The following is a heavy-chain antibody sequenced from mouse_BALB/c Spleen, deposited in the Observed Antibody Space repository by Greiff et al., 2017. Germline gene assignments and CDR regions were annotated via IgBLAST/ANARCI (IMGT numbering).Heavy chain of an antibody. CDR3: TRADYGDD. D-gene: IGHD2-4*01. CDR2: ISSGGSYT. V-gene: IGHV5-6-4*01. CDR1: GFTFSSYT. J-gene: IGHJ2*01. Sequence: EVQRVESGGGLVKPGGSLKLSCAASGFTFSSYTMSWVRQTPEKRLEWVATISSGGSYTYYPDSVKGRFTISRDNAKNTLYLQMSSLKSEDTAMYYCTRADYGDDWGQGTTLTVSS.